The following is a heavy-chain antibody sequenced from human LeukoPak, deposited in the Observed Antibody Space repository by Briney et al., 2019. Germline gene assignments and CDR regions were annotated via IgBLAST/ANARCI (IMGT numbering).Heavy chain of an antibody. D-gene: IGHD2-2*02. CDR1: GFTFSSYS. V-gene: IGHV3-21*01. CDR3: ARVVPAAIQSHDWFDP. Sequence: GGSLRLSCAASGFTFSSYSMNWVRQAPGKGLEWVSSISSSSSYIYYADSVKGRFTISRDNAKNSLYLQMNSLRAEDTAVYYCARVVPAAIQSHDWFDPWGQGTLVTVSS. J-gene: IGHJ5*02. CDR2: ISSSSSYI.